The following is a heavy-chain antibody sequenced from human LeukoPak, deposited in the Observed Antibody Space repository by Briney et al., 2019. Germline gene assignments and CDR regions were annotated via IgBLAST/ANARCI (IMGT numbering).Heavy chain of an antibody. CDR1: GGPFSSYA. Sequence: GASVKVSCKASGGPFSSYAISWVRQAPGQGLEWMGRIISIFGTANYAQKFQGRVTITTDESTSTAYMELRSLRWEDARVYDCARGRIAAASPYDYWGQGTLVTVSS. CDR3: ARGRIAAASPYDY. J-gene: IGHJ4*02. CDR2: IISIFGTA. V-gene: IGHV1-69*05. D-gene: IGHD6-13*01.